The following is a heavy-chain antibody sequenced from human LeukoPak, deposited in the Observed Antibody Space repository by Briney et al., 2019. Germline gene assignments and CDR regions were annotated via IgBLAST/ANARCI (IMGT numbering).Heavy chain of an antibody. CDR2: INPNSGGT. V-gene: IGHV1-2*02. CDR1: GYTFTGYY. CDR3: AREGGANEKSGYDNWFGP. D-gene: IGHD5-12*01. J-gene: IGHJ5*02. Sequence: ASVKVSCKASGYTFTGYYMHWVRQAPGQGLEWMGWINPNSGGTNYAQKFQGRVTMTRDTSISTAYMELSRLRSDDTAVYYCAREGGANEKSGYDNWFGPWGQGTLVTVSS.